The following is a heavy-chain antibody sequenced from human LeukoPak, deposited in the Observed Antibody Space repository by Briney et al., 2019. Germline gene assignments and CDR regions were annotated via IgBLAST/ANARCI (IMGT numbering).Heavy chain of an antibody. V-gene: IGHV3-48*02. CDR3: ARGSKKYC. Sequence: GGSLRLSCAASGFTFSSYSMNWVRQAPGKGLEWVSHITASGTATFYADSVKGRFTISRDNAKNSLYLQMNSLRDEDTAVYYCARGSKKYCWGQGTLVTVSS. CDR2: ITASGTAT. CDR1: GFTFSSYS. J-gene: IGHJ4*02.